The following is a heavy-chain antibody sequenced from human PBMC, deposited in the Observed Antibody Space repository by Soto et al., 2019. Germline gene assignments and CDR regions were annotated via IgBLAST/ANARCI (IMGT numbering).Heavy chain of an antibody. V-gene: IGHV1-18*01. CDR1: GYTFTSYG. CDR2: ISAYNGNT. CDR3: ARVWEGKVAGLFDY. Sequence: ASVKVSCKASGYTFTSYGISWVRQAPGQGLEWMGWISAYNGNTNYAQKLQGRVTMTTDTSTSTAYMELRSLRSDDTAVYYCARVWEGKVAGLFDYWGQGTLVTVSS. J-gene: IGHJ4*02. D-gene: IGHD6-19*01.